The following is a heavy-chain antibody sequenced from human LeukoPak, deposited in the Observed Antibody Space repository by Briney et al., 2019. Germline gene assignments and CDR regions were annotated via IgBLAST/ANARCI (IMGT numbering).Heavy chain of an antibody. D-gene: IGHD2-2*01. Sequence: PSETLSLTRTVSGGSISSSSYYWGWIRRPPGKGLEWIGSIYYSGSTYYNPSLKSRVTISVDTSKNQFSLKLSSVTAADTAVYYCARHSPREKPAPGAFDYWGQGTLVTVSS. CDR1: GGSISSSSYY. J-gene: IGHJ4*02. CDR2: IYYSGST. V-gene: IGHV4-39*01. CDR3: ARHSPREKPAPGAFDY.